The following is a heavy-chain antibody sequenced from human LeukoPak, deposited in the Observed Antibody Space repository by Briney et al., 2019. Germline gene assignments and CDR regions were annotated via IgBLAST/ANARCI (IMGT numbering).Heavy chain of an antibody. CDR2: INSDGSST. Sequence: GGSLRLSCAASGFTFSSYWMHWVRQGSGKGLVWVSRINSDGSSTSYADSVKGRFTISRDNAKNTLYPQMNTLRAEDTAVYYCVSIPGDWGQGILVTVSS. D-gene: IGHD7-27*01. V-gene: IGHV3-74*01. CDR3: VSIPGD. CDR1: GFTFSSYW. J-gene: IGHJ4*02.